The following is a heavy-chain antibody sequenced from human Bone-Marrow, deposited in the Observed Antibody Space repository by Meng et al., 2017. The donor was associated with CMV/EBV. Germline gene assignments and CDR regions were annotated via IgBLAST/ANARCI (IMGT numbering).Heavy chain of an antibody. CDR1: GFTFSDYY. V-gene: IGHV3-11*04. D-gene: IGHD6-6*01. J-gene: IGHJ6*02. Sequence: GGSLRLSCAASGFTFSDYYMSWIRQAPGKGLEWVSYISSSGSTIYYADSVKGRFTIPRDNAKNSLYLQMNSLRAEDTAVYYCARGQLNYYHYYGMDVWGQGTTVTVSS. CDR3: ARGQLNYYHYYGMDV. CDR2: ISSSGSTI.